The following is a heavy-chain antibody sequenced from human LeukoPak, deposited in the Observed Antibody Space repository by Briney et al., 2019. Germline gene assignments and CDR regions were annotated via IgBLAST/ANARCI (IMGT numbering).Heavy chain of an antibody. Sequence: SETLSLTCTVAAGSICSSTYYWGWIRQPPGKGLEWIGSIYYSGSTYYNPSLKSRVTISVDTSKSQFSLKLSSVTAADTAVYYCARHDSSDYYYDYWGQGTLVTVSS. D-gene: IGHD3-22*01. CDR1: AGSICSSTYY. CDR2: IYYSGST. V-gene: IGHV4-39*01. J-gene: IGHJ4*02. CDR3: ARHDSSDYYYDY.